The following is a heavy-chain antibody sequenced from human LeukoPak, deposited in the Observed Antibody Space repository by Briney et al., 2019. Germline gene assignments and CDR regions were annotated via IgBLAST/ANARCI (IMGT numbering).Heavy chain of an antibody. J-gene: IGHJ5*02. CDR3: AGGGFYYDILTGYLT. D-gene: IGHD3-9*01. CDR2: IYHSGSA. V-gene: IGHV4-34*01. CDR1: GGSFSGYY. Sequence: PSETLSLTCAVYGGSFSGYYWSWIRQPPGKGLEWIGSIYHSGSAYYNPSLKSRVTISVDTSKNQFSLKLSSVTAADTAVYYCAGGGFYYDILTGYLTWGQGTLVTVSS.